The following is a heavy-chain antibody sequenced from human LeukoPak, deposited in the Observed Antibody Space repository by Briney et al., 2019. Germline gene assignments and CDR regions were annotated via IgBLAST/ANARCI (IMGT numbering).Heavy chain of an antibody. CDR1: GFTFSSYW. J-gene: IGHJ4*02. D-gene: IGHD3-22*01. Sequence: GGSLRLSCAASGFTFSSYWMSWVRQAPGKGLEWVANIKQDGSEKYYVDFVKGRFTISRDNAKNSLYLQMNSLRAEDTAVYYCARDSVHGYYDSSGYSALFDYWGQGTLVTVSS. CDR2: IKQDGSEK. V-gene: IGHV3-7*01. CDR3: ARDSVHGYYDSSGYSALFDY.